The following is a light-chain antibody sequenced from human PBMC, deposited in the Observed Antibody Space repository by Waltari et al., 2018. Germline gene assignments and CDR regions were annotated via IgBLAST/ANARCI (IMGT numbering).Light chain of an antibody. CDR2: RNN. V-gene: IGLV1-47*01. CDR3: ASWDDSHYV. Sequence: QSVLTQPPSASGTPGHRVSLSCSGTPANLGSNYLYWYLQFPGMAPKLLIYRNNQRPSGVPDRFSGSKFGTSASLAISGLRSEDEAVYYCASWDDSHYVFGTGTKVTVL. CDR1: PANLGSNY. J-gene: IGLJ1*01.